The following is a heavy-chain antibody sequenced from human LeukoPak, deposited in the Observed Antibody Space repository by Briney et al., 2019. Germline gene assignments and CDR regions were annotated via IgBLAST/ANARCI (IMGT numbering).Heavy chain of an antibody. CDR1: GYTFISYY. D-gene: IGHD6-13*01. CDR3: ATEPIAAAQD. V-gene: IGHV1-24*01. J-gene: IGHJ4*02. CDR2: FDPEDGET. Sequence: GASVKVSCKASGYTFISYYMHWVRQAPGKGLEWMGGFDPEDGETIYAQKFQGRVTMTEDTSTDTAYTELSSLRSEDTAVYYCATEPIAAAQDWGQGTLVTVSS.